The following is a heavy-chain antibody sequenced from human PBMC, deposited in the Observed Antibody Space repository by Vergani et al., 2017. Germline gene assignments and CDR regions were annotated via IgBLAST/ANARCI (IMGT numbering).Heavy chain of an antibody. D-gene: IGHD1-26*01. Sequence: QLQLQESGPGLVKPSETLSLTCTVSGGSISSGGYYWSWIRQHPGKGLEWIGYIYYSGSTYYNPSLKSRVTISVDTSKNQFSLKLSSVTAADTAVYYCARDGGSGNPLDYWGQGTLVTVSS. CDR1: GGSISSGGYY. V-gene: IGHV4-31*03. J-gene: IGHJ4*02. CDR2: IYYSGST. CDR3: ARDGGSGNPLDY.